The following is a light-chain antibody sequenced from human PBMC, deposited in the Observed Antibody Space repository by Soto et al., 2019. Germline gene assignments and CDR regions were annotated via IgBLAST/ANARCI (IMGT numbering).Light chain of an antibody. CDR3: QQRSNGPLT. V-gene: IGKV3-11*01. CDR2: DAS. Sequence: EIVLTQSPDTLSLSPGESATLSCRASQGIGRYLAWFHQTPGQAPRLLIYDASTRATGIPARFSGSGSGTDFTLTISSLEPEDRAVYYCQQRSNGPLTFGPGTKVESK. J-gene: IGKJ3*01. CDR1: QGIGRY.